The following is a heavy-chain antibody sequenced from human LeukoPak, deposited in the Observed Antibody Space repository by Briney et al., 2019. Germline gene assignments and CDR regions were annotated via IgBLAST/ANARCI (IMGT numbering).Heavy chain of an antibody. V-gene: IGHV3-64D*09. CDR1: GFTFSSYA. D-gene: IGHD2-2*02. CDR2: TSSNGDST. CDR3: VNAAGCGTSCYIIDF. Sequence: PGGSLRLSCSASGFTFSSYAMHWVRQAPGRGLEHVSLTSSNGDSTFYADSVKGRFTISRDNSKNTLYLQMNNLRDEDTALYYCVNAAGCGTSCYIIDFWGQGTLVTVSS. J-gene: IGHJ4*02.